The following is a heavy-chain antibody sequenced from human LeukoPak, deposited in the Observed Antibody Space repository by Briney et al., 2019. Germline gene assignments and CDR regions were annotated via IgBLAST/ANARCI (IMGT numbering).Heavy chain of an antibody. D-gene: IGHD2-2*02. Sequence: GGSLRLSCAASGFTFSSYAMSWVRQAPGKGLEWVSAISGSGGSTYYADSVKGRFTISRVNSKNTLYLQMNSLRAEDTAVYYCAKDYYCSSTSCYKAYFDYWGQGTLVTVSS. CDR3: AKDYYCSSTSCYKAYFDY. CDR2: ISGSGGST. CDR1: GFTFSSYA. V-gene: IGHV3-23*01. J-gene: IGHJ4*02.